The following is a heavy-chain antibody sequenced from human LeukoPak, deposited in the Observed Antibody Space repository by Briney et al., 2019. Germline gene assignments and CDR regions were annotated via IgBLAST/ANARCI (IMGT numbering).Heavy chain of an antibody. Sequence: GGSLRLSCAASGFSFRRYDMHWVRQAPGKGLEWVAATSYDGTSELYADFVKGRFSISRDNSRNTLSLQMDTLRPEYTAIYYCARAKGLAGSYLDNWFDPWGQGTRVIVSS. CDR2: TSYDGTSE. D-gene: IGHD1-26*01. V-gene: IGHV3-30*04. CDR3: ARAKGLAGSYLDNWFDP. CDR1: GFSFRRYD. J-gene: IGHJ5*02.